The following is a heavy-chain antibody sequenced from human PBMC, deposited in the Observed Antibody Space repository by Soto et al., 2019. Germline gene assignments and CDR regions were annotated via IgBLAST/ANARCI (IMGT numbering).Heavy chain of an antibody. J-gene: IGHJ4*02. D-gene: IGHD3-3*01. CDR2: ISDSGGVT. Sequence: PGGSLRLSCTASAFAFSNYAMSWVRQAPGKGLEWVAVISDSGGVTYYADFVRGRFTISRDNSKNTLYLQMNSLRADDTAVYFCAKDEGGGFYSNAWYEFDSWGQGTLVTVSS. CDR3: AKDEGGGFYSNAWYEFDS. CDR1: AFAFSNYA. V-gene: IGHV3-23*01.